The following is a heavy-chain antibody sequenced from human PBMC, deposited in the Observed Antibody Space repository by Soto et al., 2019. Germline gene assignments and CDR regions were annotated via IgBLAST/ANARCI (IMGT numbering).Heavy chain of an antibody. Sequence: SETLSLTCTVSGGSISSGGSYWSWIRQHPGKGLEWIGYVYYSGSAYYNPSLKSRVTISVDTSKNQFSLKLSSVTAADTAVYYCAREISVAGTTFDYWGQGTLVTVSS. CDR1: GGSISSGGSY. CDR3: AREISVAGTTFDY. CDR2: VYYSGSA. J-gene: IGHJ4*02. V-gene: IGHV4-31*03. D-gene: IGHD6-19*01.